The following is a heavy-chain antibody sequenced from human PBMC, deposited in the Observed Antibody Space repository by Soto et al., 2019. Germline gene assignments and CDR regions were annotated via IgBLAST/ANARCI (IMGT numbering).Heavy chain of an antibody. J-gene: IGHJ4*02. D-gene: IGHD2-15*01. V-gene: IGHV1-69*01. Sequence: QVQLVQSGAEVKKPGASVKVSCKASGYTFSSYAISWVRQAPGQGLEWMGGIIPIFGTANYAQKFQGRVTITADESTSTAYMELSSLRSEDTAVYYCARAILGYCSGGSCYPSYYFDYWGQGTLVTVSS. CDR3: ARAILGYCSGGSCYPSYYFDY. CDR2: IIPIFGTA. CDR1: GYTFSSYA.